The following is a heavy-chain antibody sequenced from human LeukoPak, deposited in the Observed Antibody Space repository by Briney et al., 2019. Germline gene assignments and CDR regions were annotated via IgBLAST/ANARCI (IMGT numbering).Heavy chain of an antibody. Sequence: GGSLRLSCAASGFTFSNSWMSWVRQAPGKGLEWVANMRQDGSEIYYVDSVRGRFSISRDNAKNSLYLQMNSLRAEDTAVYYCARGSSGLISAFDIWGQGTMVTVSS. D-gene: IGHD6-19*01. CDR3: ARGSSGLISAFDI. CDR2: MRQDGSEI. V-gene: IGHV3-7*03. J-gene: IGHJ3*02. CDR1: GFTFSNSW.